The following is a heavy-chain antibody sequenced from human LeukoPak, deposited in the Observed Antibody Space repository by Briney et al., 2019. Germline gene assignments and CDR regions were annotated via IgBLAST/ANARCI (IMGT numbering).Heavy chain of an antibody. CDR1: GFTFSSYS. CDR2: ISSSSSFI. V-gene: IGHV3-21*01. J-gene: IGHJ4*02. Sequence: GGSLRLSCAASGFTFSSYSMNWVRQAPGKGLEWVSSISSSSSFIYYADSVKGRFTISRDSAKNSLSLQMNSLRDEDTAMYYCARAITMLRGPTYYFDYWGQGILVTVSS. D-gene: IGHD3-10*01. CDR3: ARAITMLRGPTYYFDY.